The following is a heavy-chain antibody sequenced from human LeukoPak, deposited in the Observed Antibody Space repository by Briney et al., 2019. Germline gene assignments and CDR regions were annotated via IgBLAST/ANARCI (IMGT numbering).Heavy chain of an antibody. CDR3: ARAPIPNYYDSSGYYSDY. J-gene: IGHJ4*02. D-gene: IGHD3-22*01. CDR2: ISAYNGNT. Sequence: ASVKVSCKASGYTFTSYGISWVRQAPGQGLEWMGWISAYNGNTNYAQKLQGRVTMTTDTSTSTAYMELRSLRSDDTAVYYCARAPIPNYYDSSGYYSDYWGQGTLVTVSS. V-gene: IGHV1-18*01. CDR1: GYTFTSYG.